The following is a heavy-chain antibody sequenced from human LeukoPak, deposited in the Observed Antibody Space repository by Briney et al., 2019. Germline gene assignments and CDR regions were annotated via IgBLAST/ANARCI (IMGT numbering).Heavy chain of an antibody. Sequence: ASVKVSCKASGYTFTSYDINWVRQATGQGLEWMGWMNPNSGNTGYAQKFQGRVTMTRNASISTAYMELSSLRSEDTAVYYCAKTGGNSHYYYYMDVWGKGTTVTVSS. D-gene: IGHD4-23*01. CDR3: AKTGGNSHYYYYMDV. J-gene: IGHJ6*03. V-gene: IGHV1-8*01. CDR1: GYTFTSYD. CDR2: MNPNSGNT.